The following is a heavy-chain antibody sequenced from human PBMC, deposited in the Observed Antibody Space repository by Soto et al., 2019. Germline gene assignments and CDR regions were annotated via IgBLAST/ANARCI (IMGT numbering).Heavy chain of an antibody. CDR1: GGPFSGHY. D-gene: IGHD3-22*01. V-gene: IGHV4-34*01. CDR2: INHSGAT. Sequence: QVQLQQWGAGLLKPSETLSLTCAVYGGPFSGHYWSWIRQSPGRGLEWIGEINHSGATNYSPSLKSRITLLVDTSKNQFSLKLRSVTAADTAVYYCVRGITLIEAVQGGAPDKYYFDSWGQGTRVTVSS. J-gene: IGHJ4*02. CDR3: VRGITLIEAVQGGAPDKYYFDS.